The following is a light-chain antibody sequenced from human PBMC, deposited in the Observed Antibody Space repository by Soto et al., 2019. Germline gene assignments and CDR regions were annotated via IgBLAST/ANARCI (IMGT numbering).Light chain of an antibody. CDR2: GAS. V-gene: IGKV3-15*01. CDR1: QSVSNN. J-gene: IGKJ1*01. Sequence: EIFMAQSPATVSVSTDDRATPSCRDTQSVSNNLAWYQQRPGRAPRLLIYGASTRATGIPARFSGSGSGTEFTLTISSLQSEDFAVYYCQQYNDWPPWTFGQGTKVDI. CDR3: QQYNDWPPWT.